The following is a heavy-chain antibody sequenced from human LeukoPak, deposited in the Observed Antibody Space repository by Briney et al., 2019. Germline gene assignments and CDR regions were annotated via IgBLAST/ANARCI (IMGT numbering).Heavy chain of an antibody. D-gene: IGHD6-19*01. CDR3: ANGIGVAGKGFDY. CDR2: IKEDGSEK. CDR1: GFTFSSYG. V-gene: IGHV3-7*03. Sequence: GRSLRLSCAASGFTFSSYGMHWVRQAPGKGLEWVANIKEDGSEKYYVDSVKGRFTISRDDAKNSLYLQMNSLRVEDTAVYYCANGIGVAGKGFDYWGQGTLVTVSS. J-gene: IGHJ4*02.